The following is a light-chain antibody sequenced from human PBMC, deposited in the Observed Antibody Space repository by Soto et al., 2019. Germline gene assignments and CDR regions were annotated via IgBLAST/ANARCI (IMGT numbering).Light chain of an antibody. CDR2: DAS. V-gene: IGKV3-11*01. Sequence: EIVLTQSPATLSLSPGERATLSCRASQSISNSLVWYQQKPGQAPRLLIYDASNRATGIPARFSGSGSGTDFTLTISSLEPEDFAVYYCQQRSNWPPESTFGQGTRLEIK. J-gene: IGKJ5*01. CDR3: QQRSNWPPEST. CDR1: QSISNS.